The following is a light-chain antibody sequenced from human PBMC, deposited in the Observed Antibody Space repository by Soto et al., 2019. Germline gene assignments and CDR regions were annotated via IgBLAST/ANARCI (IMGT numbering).Light chain of an antibody. CDR1: QSVSSY. CDR2: AAS. CDR3: QHSYSTPA. Sequence: DIQMTQSPSSLSASVGDRVTITCRASQSVSSYLNWYQQKPGKAPKLLIYAASSLQSGVTSRFSGSGSGLDFTLTIRNLQPEDFATYYWQHSYSTPAFGQGTKLEIK. V-gene: IGKV1-39*01. J-gene: IGKJ2*01.